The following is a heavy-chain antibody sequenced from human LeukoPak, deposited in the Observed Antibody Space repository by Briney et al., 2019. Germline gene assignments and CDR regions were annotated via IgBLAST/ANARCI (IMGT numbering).Heavy chain of an antibody. V-gene: IGHV4-4*07. D-gene: IGHD3-22*01. CDR2: IYTSEST. Sequence: KPSETLSLTCTVSGGSISSYYWSWIRQPAGKGLEWIGRIYTSESTNYNPSLKSRVTMSVDTSKNQFSLKLSSVTAGDTAVYYCARDRYYYDSSGCYSPIDYWGQGTLVTVSS. J-gene: IGHJ4*02. CDR3: ARDRYYYDSSGCYSPIDY. CDR1: GGSISSYY.